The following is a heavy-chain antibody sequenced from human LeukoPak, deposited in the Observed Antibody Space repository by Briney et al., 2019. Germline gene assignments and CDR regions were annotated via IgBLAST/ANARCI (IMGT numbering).Heavy chain of an antibody. CDR2: ISYDDSAK. CDR3: AKDLECTTTSCYHPLFDC. J-gene: IGHJ4*02. CDR1: GYTFTTYA. Sequence: GRSLRLSCGASGYTFTTYAMHGVPQATGKGLEWVPDISYDDSAKYYADSVKGRFTISRDNSKFTLYLQVNGLRAEDTAVYYCAKDLECTTTSCYHPLFDCWGEGTLVAVSS. V-gene: IGHV3-30*18. D-gene: IGHD2-2*01.